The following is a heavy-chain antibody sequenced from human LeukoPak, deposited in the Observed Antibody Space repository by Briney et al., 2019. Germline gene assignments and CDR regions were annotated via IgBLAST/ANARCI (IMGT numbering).Heavy chain of an antibody. CDR3: ARADYRDGYN. J-gene: IGHJ4*02. CDR2: INHNRST. CDR1: VGSFRGYY. Sequence: LSETLSLTRAVYVGSFRGYYWSWIRQPPAKGLEGIGEINHNRSTNYNPSVKSRVTISVETTKHQFALTLRSVTAADTAVYYWARADYRDGYNWGQVTLVTVSS. D-gene: IGHD5-24*01. V-gene: IGHV4-34*01.